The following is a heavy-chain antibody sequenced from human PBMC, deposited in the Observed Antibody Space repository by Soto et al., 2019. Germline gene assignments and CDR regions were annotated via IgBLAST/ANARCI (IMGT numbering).Heavy chain of an antibody. D-gene: IGHD6-19*01. J-gene: IGHJ5*02. CDR1: GDTISTGGYS. Sequence: SETLSLTCGVSGDTISTGGYSWAWIRQPPGKALEWIGHTYHSGNPYYNPSLKSRVIISVDRSKNQFSLKLSSVTAADTAVYYCARDRGLGSGWYGWFDPWGQGTLVTVSS. CDR2: TYHSGNP. V-gene: IGHV4-30-2*01. CDR3: ARDRGLGSGWYGWFDP.